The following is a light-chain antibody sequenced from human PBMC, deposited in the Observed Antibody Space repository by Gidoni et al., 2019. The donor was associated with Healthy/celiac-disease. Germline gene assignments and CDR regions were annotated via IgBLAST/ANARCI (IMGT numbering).Light chain of an antibody. Sequence: DIQKTQSPSFLSASVGDRVTITCRASQSISSYLNWYQQKPGKAPKLLIYAASSLQSGVPSRFSGSGSGTDFTLTISSLQPEDFATYYCQQSYSTPFTFGPGTKVDIK. CDR3: QQSYSTPFT. CDR1: QSISSY. CDR2: AAS. V-gene: IGKV1-39*01. J-gene: IGKJ3*01.